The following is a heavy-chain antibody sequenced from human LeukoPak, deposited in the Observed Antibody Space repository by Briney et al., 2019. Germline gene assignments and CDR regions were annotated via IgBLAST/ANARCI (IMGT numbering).Heavy chain of an antibody. V-gene: IGHV1-2*02. CDR1: GYTFTGNY. CDR3: AGGASSRTNAYRY. Sequence: ASVKVSCKASGYTFTGNYMHWVRQAPGQGLEWVGWINPNSGDRSYAQTFQGRVTMTRDTSISTAYMELSSLRSDDTAVYYCAGGASSRTNAYRYWGQGTLVTVSS. D-gene: IGHD2-2*01. CDR2: INPNSGDR. J-gene: IGHJ4*02.